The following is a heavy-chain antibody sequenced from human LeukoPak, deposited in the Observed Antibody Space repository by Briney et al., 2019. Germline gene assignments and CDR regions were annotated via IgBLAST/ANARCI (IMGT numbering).Heavy chain of an antibody. CDR1: GYTFTGHF. Sequence: ASVTVSCKASGYTFTGHFIHWVRQAPAQGLARMGWSNPNSGGTNYAQKFQGRVTMTRDTSISTAYMELSRVRSDDTAVYYCAREYSRYSGTYYDYWGQGTLVTVSS. D-gene: IGHD5-12*01. CDR2: SNPNSGGT. CDR3: AREYSRYSGTYYDY. V-gene: IGHV1-2*02. J-gene: IGHJ4*02.